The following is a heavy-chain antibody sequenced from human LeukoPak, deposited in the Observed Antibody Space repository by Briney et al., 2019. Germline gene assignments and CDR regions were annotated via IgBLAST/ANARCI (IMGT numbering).Heavy chain of an antibody. V-gene: IGHV3-23*01. J-gene: IGHJ4*02. CDR3: AKGSRSIAVDNLCDY. D-gene: IGHD6-6*01. CDR2: ISSSGGST. CDR1: GFTSSSSA. Sequence: GGSLRLSCAASGFTSSSSAMSWVRQAPGRGLEWVSVISSSGGSTYYADSVKGRFTISRDNSKNTLYLQMNSLRAEDTAVYYCAKGSRSIAVDNLCDYWGQGTLVTVSS.